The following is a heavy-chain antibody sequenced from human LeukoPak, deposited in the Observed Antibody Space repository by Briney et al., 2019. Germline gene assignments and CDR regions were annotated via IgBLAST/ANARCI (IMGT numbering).Heavy chain of an antibody. CDR3: ARVSNDYGGNGAFDI. CDR1: GGTISSYY. CDR2: IYYSGST. J-gene: IGHJ3*02. D-gene: IGHD4-23*01. Sequence: SETLSLTCTVSGGTISSYYWNWIRQPPGKGLEWIGFIYYSGSTYYNPSLKGRVTISVDTSKNQFSLKLSSVTAADTAVYYCARVSNDYGGNGAFDIWGQGTMVTVSS. V-gene: IGHV4-59*01.